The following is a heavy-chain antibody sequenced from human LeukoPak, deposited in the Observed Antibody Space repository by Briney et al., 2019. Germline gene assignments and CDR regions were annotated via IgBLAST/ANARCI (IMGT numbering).Heavy chain of an antibody. CDR3: ARDRGTAMVGEGYYFDY. J-gene: IGHJ4*02. Sequence: GSLRLSCAASGFTFSSYWMSWVRQPPGKGLEWIGEIYHSGSTNYNPSLKSRVTISVDKSKNQFSLKLSSVTAADTAVYYCARDRGTAMVGEGYYFDYWGQGTLVTVSS. D-gene: IGHD3-10*02. V-gene: IGHV4-4*02. CDR2: IYHSGST. CDR1: GFTFSSYW.